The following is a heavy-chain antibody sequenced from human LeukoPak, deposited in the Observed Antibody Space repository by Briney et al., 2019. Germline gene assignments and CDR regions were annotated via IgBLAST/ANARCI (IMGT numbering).Heavy chain of an antibody. V-gene: IGHV3-53*01. CDR2: IYSGGST. CDR1: GFTVSSSD. D-gene: IGHD3-10*01. Sequence: PGGSLRLSCAASGFTVSSSDMIWVRQAPGKGLEWVSVIYSGGSTYYADSVKGRFTISRDNSKNTLYLQMNSLRAEDTAVYYCATAHYSPYFDYWGQRTLVTVSS. CDR3: ATAHYSPYFDY. J-gene: IGHJ4*02.